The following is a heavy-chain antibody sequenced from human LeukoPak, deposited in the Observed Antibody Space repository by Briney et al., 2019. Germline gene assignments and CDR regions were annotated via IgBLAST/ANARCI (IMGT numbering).Heavy chain of an antibody. V-gene: IGHV3-66*01. Sequence: GGSLRLSCAASGFTVSSNYMSWVRQAPGKGLEWVSVIYGGGSTYYADSVKGRFTISRDNSKNTLYLQMNSLRAEDTAVYYCAREVPIVGATTGYYWGQGTLVTVSS. CDR2: IYGGGST. J-gene: IGHJ4*02. CDR3: AREVPIVGATTGYY. D-gene: IGHD1-26*01. CDR1: GFTVSSNY.